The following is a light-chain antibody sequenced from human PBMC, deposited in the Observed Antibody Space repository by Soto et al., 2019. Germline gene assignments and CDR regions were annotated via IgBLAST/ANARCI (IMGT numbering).Light chain of an antibody. CDR3: ISYTSSSTLGV. Sequence: QSALTQPASVSGSPGQSITISCTGTSSDVGGYNYVSWYQQHPGKAPKLMIYEVSYRPSGVSNRFSGSKSGNTASLTISGLQAEDEADYYCISYTSSSTLGVFGGGTKLTVL. CDR1: SSDVGGYNY. CDR2: EVS. J-gene: IGLJ2*01. V-gene: IGLV2-14*01.